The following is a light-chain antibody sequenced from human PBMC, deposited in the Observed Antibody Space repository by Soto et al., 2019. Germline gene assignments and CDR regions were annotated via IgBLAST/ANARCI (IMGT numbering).Light chain of an antibody. CDR3: QQYSSLWT. CDR1: QSVSSN. V-gene: IGKV3-15*01. CDR2: GAS. J-gene: IGKJ1*01. Sequence: EIVMTQSPATLSVAPGERATLSCRASQSVSSNLAWYQQKPGQAPRLLIYGASTRATGIPARFSGSGSGTDFTLTITSLEPEDFAVYYCQQYSSLWTFGQGTKVDIK.